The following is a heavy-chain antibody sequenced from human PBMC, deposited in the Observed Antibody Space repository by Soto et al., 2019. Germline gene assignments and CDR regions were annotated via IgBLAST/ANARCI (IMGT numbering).Heavy chain of an antibody. CDR2: IYYSGST. CDR1: GGSISSGGYY. J-gene: IGHJ5*02. V-gene: IGHV4-31*03. CDR3: ARVRYYYDSSGQSNWFDP. D-gene: IGHD3-22*01. Sequence: TLSLTCTVSGGSISSGGYYWSWIRQHPGKGLEWIGYIYYSGSTYYNPSLKSRVTISVDTSKNQFSLKLSSVTAADTAVYYCARVRYYYDSSGQSNWFDPWGQGTLVTVSS.